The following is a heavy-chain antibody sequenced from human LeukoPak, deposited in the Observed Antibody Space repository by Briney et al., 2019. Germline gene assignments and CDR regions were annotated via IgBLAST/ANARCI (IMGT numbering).Heavy chain of an antibody. CDR2: IYLGDSDT. Sequence: GESLKISCQGSGNSFSKYWIGWVRQMPGKGLECMVVIYLGDSDTRYSPSFQGQVTISADKSISTAYLQWSSLKASDTAMYYCARLPYCGGDCYPNWFDPWGQGTLVTASS. CDR1: GNSFSKYW. CDR3: ARLPYCGGDCYPNWFDP. D-gene: IGHD2-21*02. J-gene: IGHJ5*02. V-gene: IGHV5-51*01.